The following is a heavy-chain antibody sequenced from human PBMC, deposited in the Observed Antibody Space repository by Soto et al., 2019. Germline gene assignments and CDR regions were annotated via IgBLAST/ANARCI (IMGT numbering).Heavy chain of an antibody. V-gene: IGHV3-23*01. J-gene: IGHJ4*02. Sequence: EVQLLESGGGLVQPGGSLTLSCATSGFTFSSYAMVWVRQAAEKCLEWVASISNNGDTAYYADSVKGRFTISRGNSENTLYLQMNGLRADDTALYFCAKSRVFIGAIVTLLDSWGQGTQVTVSS. CDR1: GFTFSSYA. D-gene: IGHD3-16*02. CDR2: ISNNGDTA. CDR3: AKSRVFIGAIVTLLDS.